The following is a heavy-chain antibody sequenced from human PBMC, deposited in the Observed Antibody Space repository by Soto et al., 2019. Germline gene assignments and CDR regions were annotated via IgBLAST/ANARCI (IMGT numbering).Heavy chain of an antibody. Sequence: ASVKVSCKASGYTFTSYDINWVRQATGQVLEWMGWMNPDSGNTGYAQKFQGRVTMTRNTSISTAYMELSSLRSEDTAVYYCARVPLESRRKVDTAMVRGSYYYYGMDVWGQGTTVTVSS. V-gene: IGHV1-8*01. CDR2: MNPDSGNT. CDR1: GYTFTSYD. CDR3: ARVPLESRRKVDTAMVRGSYYYYGMDV. J-gene: IGHJ6*02. D-gene: IGHD5-18*01.